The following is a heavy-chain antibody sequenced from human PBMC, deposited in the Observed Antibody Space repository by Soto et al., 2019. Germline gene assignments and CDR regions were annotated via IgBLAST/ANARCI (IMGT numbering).Heavy chain of an antibody. Sequence: QVQLVQSGAEVKKPGASVKVSCKASGYTFTSYGISWVRQAPGQGRELMGWISAYNGNTNYAQKLQGRVTMTTDTSTSTVYMELRSLRSDDTAVYYCARVGDIVVVPALYYYYYMDVWGKGTTVTVSS. V-gene: IGHV1-18*01. D-gene: IGHD2-2*01. CDR2: ISAYNGNT. J-gene: IGHJ6*03. CDR3: ARVGDIVVVPALYYYYYMDV. CDR1: GYTFTSYG.